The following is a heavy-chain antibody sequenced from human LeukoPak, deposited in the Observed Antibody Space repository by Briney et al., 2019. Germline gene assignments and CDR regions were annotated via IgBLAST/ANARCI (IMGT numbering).Heavy chain of an antibody. J-gene: IGHJ6*03. D-gene: IGHD3-10*01. CDR1: GFTFSDHY. Sequence: GGSLRLSCAASGFTFSDHYMSWVRQAPGKGLEWVGFIRSRAYGATTEYAASVKGRFTISRDDSKSIAYLQMNSLKTEDTAVYHCSRADYYGSGSPISLDVWGKGTTVTVS. CDR2: IRSRAYGATT. V-gene: IGHV3-49*04. CDR3: SRADYYGSGSPISLDV.